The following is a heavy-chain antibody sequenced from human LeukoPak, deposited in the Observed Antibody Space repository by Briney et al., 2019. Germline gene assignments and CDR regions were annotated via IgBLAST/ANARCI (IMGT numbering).Heavy chain of an antibody. CDR2: ISAYNGDT. D-gene: IGHD6-19*01. Sequence: ASVKVSCKASGYTFSNSGISWVRQAPGQGLAWMGWISAYNGDTNYAQKFQGRVTMTTDTSTSTAYMELRSLRSDDTAVYYCAKCSTSAYTTGWCNWIDPWGQGTLVTVSS. V-gene: IGHV1-18*01. CDR1: GYTFSNSG. CDR3: AKCSTSAYTTGWCNWIDP. J-gene: IGHJ5*02.